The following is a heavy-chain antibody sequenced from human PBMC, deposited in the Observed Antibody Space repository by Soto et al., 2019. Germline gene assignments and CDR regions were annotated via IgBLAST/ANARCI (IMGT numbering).Heavy chain of an antibody. CDR3: ARPLCSSTRCGPYFFDS. CDR2: MNPDNGKT. D-gene: IGHD2-2*01. V-gene: IGHV1-2*02. CDR1: GYSFTGYS. J-gene: IGHJ4*02. Sequence: ASVKGSCKASGYSFTGYSMHWVRQAPGQGPEWMGWMNPDNGKTSFAQKFQGRITMTRNTSISTAYMELSSLRSDDTAVYFCARPLCSSTRCGPYFFDSWGQGSLVTVSS.